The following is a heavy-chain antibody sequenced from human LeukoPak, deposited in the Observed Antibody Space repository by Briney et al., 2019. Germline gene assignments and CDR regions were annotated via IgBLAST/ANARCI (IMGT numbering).Heavy chain of an antibody. V-gene: IGHV3-48*03. CDR1: GFTFSSYE. Sequence: HSGGSLRLSCAASGFTFSSYEMNWVRQAPGKGLEWLSYISTSGSPTYYADSVKGRFTISRDNAKNSLYLQMNSLRAEDTAVYYCARDRGIVQLITSSDDALDIWGQGTMVAVSS. CDR2: ISTSGSPT. J-gene: IGHJ3*02. CDR3: ARDRGIVQLITSSDDALDI. D-gene: IGHD2/OR15-2a*01.